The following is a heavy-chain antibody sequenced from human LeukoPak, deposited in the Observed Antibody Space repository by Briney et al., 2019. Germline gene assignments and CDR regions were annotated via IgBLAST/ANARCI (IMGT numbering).Heavy chain of an antibody. CDR1: GFTFNNAW. J-gene: IGHJ4*02. Sequence: GGSLRLSCAASGFTFNNAWMSWVRQAPGKGLEWVGRIRSKTGGGTTDYTTPVKGRFTISRDDSKNTLYLQMDSLKTDDTAVYYCSTGGAGTWGQGTLVTVSS. CDR3: STGGAGT. V-gene: IGHV3-15*01. CDR2: IRSKTGGGTT.